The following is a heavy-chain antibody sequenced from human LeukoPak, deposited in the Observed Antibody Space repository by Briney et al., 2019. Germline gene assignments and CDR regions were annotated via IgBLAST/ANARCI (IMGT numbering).Heavy chain of an antibody. CDR1: GFTFSDYS. D-gene: IGHD5-24*01. V-gene: IGHV3-48*01. Sequence: GGSLRLSCAASGFTFSDYSMNWVREAPGKGLEGISYIGIDSGNTNYADSVKGRFTISGDKAKNSLYLQMNSLRVEDTAVYYCARDYKYAFDNWGQGTLVTVSS. J-gene: IGHJ4*02. CDR3: ARDYKYAFDN. CDR2: IGIDSGNT.